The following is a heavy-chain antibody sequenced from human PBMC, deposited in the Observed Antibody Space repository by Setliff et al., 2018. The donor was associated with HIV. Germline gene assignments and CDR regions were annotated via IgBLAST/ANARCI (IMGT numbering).Heavy chain of an antibody. D-gene: IGHD3-10*01. V-gene: IGHV4-39*07. CDR3: ARGRHYYGSGSYYPLAY. Sequence: SETLSLTCTVSGGSISSRTYYWSWIRQPPGKGLEWIGGINHSGGTNYNPSLNSRVTISVDSSKNQFSLKLSSVTAADTAVYYCARGRHYYGSGSYYPLAYWGQGTLVTVSS. J-gene: IGHJ4*02. CDR1: GGSISSRTYY. CDR2: INHSGGT.